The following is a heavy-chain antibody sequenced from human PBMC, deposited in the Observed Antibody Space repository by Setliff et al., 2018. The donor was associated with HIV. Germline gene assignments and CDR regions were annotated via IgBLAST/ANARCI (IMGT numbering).Heavy chain of an antibody. CDR1: GYTFTKYG. CDR2: INPNMGDT. D-gene: IGHD3-9*01. Sequence: ASVKVSCKASGYTFTKYGIIWVRQAPGQGLEWMGWINPNMGDTQYAQKFQGRIIMTRDTSINTVYMELSSLTSDDTALYYCARQDIPTGYYLFDYWGQGTQVTVSS. V-gene: IGHV1-2*02. J-gene: IGHJ4*02. CDR3: ARQDIPTGYYLFDY.